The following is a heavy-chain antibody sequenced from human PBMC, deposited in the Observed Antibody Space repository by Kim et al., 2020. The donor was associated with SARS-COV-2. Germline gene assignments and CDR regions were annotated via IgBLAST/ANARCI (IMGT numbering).Heavy chain of an antibody. V-gene: IGHV4-61*02. Sequence: SETLSLTCTVSGGSISSGSYYWSWIRQPAGKGLEWIGRIYTSGSTNYNPSLKSRVTISVDTSKNQFSLKLSSVTAADTAVYYCAREIITYYYGSGSYYKKGWFDPWGQGTLVTVSS. D-gene: IGHD3-10*01. CDR1: GGSISSGSYY. CDR3: AREIITYYYGSGSYYKKGWFDP. J-gene: IGHJ5*02. CDR2: IYTSGST.